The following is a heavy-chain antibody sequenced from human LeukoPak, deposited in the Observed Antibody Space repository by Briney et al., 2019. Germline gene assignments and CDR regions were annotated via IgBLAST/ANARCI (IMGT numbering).Heavy chain of an antibody. V-gene: IGHV5-51*01. CDR2: IYPGDSDT. J-gene: IGHJ4*02. D-gene: IGHD6-13*01. CDR1: GYSITRYW. Sequence: GESLKISCKSSGYSITRYWIGWVRQMPGKGLEWMGIIYPGDSDTRYSPSFQGQVTISADKSISTAYLQWSSLKASDTAMYYCARQSSSCIDYWGQGTLVTVSS. CDR3: ARQSSSCIDY.